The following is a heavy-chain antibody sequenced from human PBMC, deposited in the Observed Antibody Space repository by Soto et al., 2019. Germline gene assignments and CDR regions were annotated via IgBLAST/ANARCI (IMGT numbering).Heavy chain of an antibody. CDR1: GGSISSTTW. D-gene: IGHD6-19*01. Sequence: QVQLQESGPGLVKPSGTLSLTCAVSGGSISSTTWWSWVRQPPGKGLEWIGEIYHSGSTNYNPSLKSRVTISLDKSKNQFSLKLSSVTAADTAVYYCASYPPAVAGGGNAFNIWGQGTMVTVSS. CDR2: IYHSGST. V-gene: IGHV4-4*02. CDR3: ASYPPAVAGGGNAFNI. J-gene: IGHJ3*02.